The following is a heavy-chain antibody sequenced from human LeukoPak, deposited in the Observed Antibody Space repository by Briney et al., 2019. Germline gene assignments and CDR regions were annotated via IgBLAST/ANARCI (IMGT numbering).Heavy chain of an antibody. D-gene: IGHD3-3*01. V-gene: IGHV3-30*02. Sequence: GGSLRLSCTASGFTFGDYAMSWVRQAPGKGLEWVAFIRYDGSNKYYADSVKGRFTISRDNSKNTLYLQMNSLRAEDTAVYYCAKDPRTYYDFWSGYHRWYFDYWGQGTLVTVSS. J-gene: IGHJ4*02. CDR1: GFTFGDYA. CDR3: AKDPRTYYDFWSGYHRWYFDY. CDR2: IRYDGSNK.